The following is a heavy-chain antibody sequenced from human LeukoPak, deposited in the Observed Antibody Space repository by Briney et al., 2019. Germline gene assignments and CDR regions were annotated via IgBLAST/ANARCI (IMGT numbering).Heavy chain of an antibody. V-gene: IGHV4-34*01. CDR1: GGSFSGYY. CDR2: INHSGST. CDR3: ARATGYYDSSGYYDPVSNFDY. Sequence: SSETLSLTRAVYGGSFSGYYWSWIRKSPGKGLEWIGEINHSGSTNYNPSLKSRVTISVDTSKNQFSLKLSSVTAADTAVYYCARATGYYDSSGYYDPVSNFDYWGQGTLVTVSS. D-gene: IGHD3-22*01. J-gene: IGHJ4*02.